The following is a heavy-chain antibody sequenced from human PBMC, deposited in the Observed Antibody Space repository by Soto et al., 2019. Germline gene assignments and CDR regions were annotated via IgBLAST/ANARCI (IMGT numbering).Heavy chain of an antibody. CDR2: INSNGGGT. CDR3: ARSTGGY. V-gene: IGHV3-64*01. CDR1: GFTFSDYA. J-gene: IGHJ4*02. D-gene: IGHD2-8*02. Sequence: EVQLVESGGGLVQPGGSLRLSFAASGFTFSDYAMHWVRQAPGKGLEYVAAINSNGGGTYYATSVKGRFIISRDNSKNTLYLQMGSLRAEDMAVYYCARSTGGYCGQGTLVTVSS.